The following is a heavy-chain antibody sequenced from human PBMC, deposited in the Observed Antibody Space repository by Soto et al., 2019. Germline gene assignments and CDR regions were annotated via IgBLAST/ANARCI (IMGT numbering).Heavy chain of an antibody. CDR3: ARRGPLTGYSYDS. Sequence: PXXTLSLPFTVSGDPISCTDCHWGFLRQPPGKGLEWIGSFYYSGSTFYNPSPKSPVTISVDTSENRFSLRLTSVTAADTAVYYCARRGPLTGYSYDSWGQGTLVTVSS. CDR2: FYYSGST. CDR1: GDPISCTDCH. J-gene: IGHJ5*01. D-gene: IGHD3-9*01. V-gene: IGHV4-39*01.